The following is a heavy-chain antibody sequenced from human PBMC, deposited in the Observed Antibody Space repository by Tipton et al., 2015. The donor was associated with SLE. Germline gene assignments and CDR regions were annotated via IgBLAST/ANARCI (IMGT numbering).Heavy chain of an antibody. V-gene: IGHV4-31*03. Sequence: TLSLTCTVSGGSISSSGSFWSWIRQHPGKGLEWIGYIYHSGSTNYNPSLKSRVAISVDKSKNQFSLKVNFVTAADTAVYYCARDAGPRDYFDFWGQGTLVTVSS. CDR3: ARDAGPRDYFDF. CDR2: IYHSGST. J-gene: IGHJ4*02. CDR1: GGSISSSGSF.